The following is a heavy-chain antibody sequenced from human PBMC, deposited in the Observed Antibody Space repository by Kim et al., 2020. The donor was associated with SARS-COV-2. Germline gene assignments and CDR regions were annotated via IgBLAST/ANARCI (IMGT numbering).Heavy chain of an antibody. V-gene: IGHV4-34*01. CDR2: IGHRGST. CDR3: ARRLAAAGFWYFDL. D-gene: IGHD6-13*01. CDR1: GGSLSGYY. Sequence: SETLSLTCAVYGGSLSGYYWSWIRLPPGKGLEWVGEIGHRGSTNYNPSLVSRVTVSLDTSKNQVSLKLTSVTAADTAVYYCARRLAAAGFWYFDLWGRGALVAVSS. J-gene: IGHJ2*01.